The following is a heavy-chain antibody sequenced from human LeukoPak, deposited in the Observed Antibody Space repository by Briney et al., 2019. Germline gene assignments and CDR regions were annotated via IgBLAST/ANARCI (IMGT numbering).Heavy chain of an antibody. D-gene: IGHD6-13*01. J-gene: IGHJ4*02. Sequence: ASVKGSCKASGYTFTSYDINWVRQATGQGLEWMGWMNPNSGNTGYAQKFQGRVTMTRNTSISTAYMELSSLRSEDTAVYYCARGSSWYREAGIDYWGQGTLVTVSS. CDR1: GYTFTSYD. V-gene: IGHV1-8*01. CDR3: ARGSSWYREAGIDY. CDR2: MNPNSGNT.